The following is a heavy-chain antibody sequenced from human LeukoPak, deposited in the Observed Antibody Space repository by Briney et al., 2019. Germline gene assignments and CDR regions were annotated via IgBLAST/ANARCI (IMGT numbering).Heavy chain of an antibody. J-gene: IGHJ6*02. CDR3: ARDMRPHYGMDV. D-gene: IGHD6-25*01. CDR1: GFTFSDYY. V-gene: IGHV3-11*01. Sequence: TGGSLRLSCAASGFTFSDYYMSWIRQAPGKGLEWVSYISSSGSTIYYADSVKGRFIISRDNAKNSLYLQMNSLRAEDTAVYYCARDMRPHYGMDVWGQGTTVTVSS. CDR2: ISSSGSTI.